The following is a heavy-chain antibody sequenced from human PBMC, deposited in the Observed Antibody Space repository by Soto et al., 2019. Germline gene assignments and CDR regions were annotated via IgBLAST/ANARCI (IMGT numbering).Heavy chain of an antibody. CDR2: IIPILGIA. D-gene: IGHD1-7*01. V-gene: IGHV1-69*04. CDR1: GGTFSSYT. Sequence: SVKVSCKASGGTFSSYTISWGRQAPGQGLEWMGRIIPILGIANYAQKFQGRVTITADKSTSTAYMELSSLRSEDTAVYYCARDQTWNYRWFDPWGQGTLVTVSS. J-gene: IGHJ5*02. CDR3: ARDQTWNYRWFDP.